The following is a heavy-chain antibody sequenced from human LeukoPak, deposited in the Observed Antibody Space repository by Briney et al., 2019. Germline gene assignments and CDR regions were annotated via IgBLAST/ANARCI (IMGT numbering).Heavy chain of an antibody. J-gene: IGHJ4*02. CDR2: IYPTDSET. CDR1: GYSFTNYW. Sequence: GESLKISCKGSGYSFTNYWIGWVRQMPGKGLEWMGIIYPTDSETRCSPSFQGQVTISADKSTTTAYLQWSSLRASDTAMYYCARASEYSSSWLDYFDYWGQGTLVTVSS. CDR3: ARASEYSSSWLDYFDY. V-gene: IGHV5-51*01. D-gene: IGHD6-13*01.